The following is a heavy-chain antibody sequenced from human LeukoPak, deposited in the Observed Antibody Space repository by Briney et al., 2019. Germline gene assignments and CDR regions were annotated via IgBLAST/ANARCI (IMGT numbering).Heavy chain of an antibody. V-gene: IGHV4-39*01. CDR3: ARHEKEYQLLSIGWFDP. CDR2: IYYSGST. CDR1: GGSISSSSYY. J-gene: IGHJ5*02. D-gene: IGHD2-2*01. Sequence: PSETLSLTCTVSGGSISSSSYYWGWIRQPPGKGLEWNGSIYYSGSTYYNPSLESRVTISVDTSKNQFSLKLSSVTAADTAVYYCARHEKEYQLLSIGWFDPWGQGTLVTVSS.